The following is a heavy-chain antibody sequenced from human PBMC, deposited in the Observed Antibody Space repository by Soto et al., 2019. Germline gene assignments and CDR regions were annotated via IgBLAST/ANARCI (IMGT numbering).Heavy chain of an antibody. Sequence: GGSLRLSCASSGFTFSSYAMSWVRQAPGKGLEWVSAISGSGGSTYYADSVKGRFTISRDNSKNTLYLQMNSLRAEDTAVYYCAIYLWFGEWYYYYYRDVWGKGTTVSVSS. D-gene: IGHD3-10*01. CDR2: ISGSGGST. CDR1: GFTFSSYA. J-gene: IGHJ6*03. CDR3: AIYLWFGEWYYYYYRDV. V-gene: IGHV3-23*01.